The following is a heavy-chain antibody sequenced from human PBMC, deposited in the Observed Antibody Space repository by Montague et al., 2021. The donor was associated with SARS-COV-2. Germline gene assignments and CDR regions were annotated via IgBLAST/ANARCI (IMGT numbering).Heavy chain of an antibody. CDR3: ARNGVEPRGSGRYYSGNWLDP. CDR1: GFSLTTDGMC. Sequence: PALVKPTQTLTLTCTFSGFSLTTDGMCVSWVRQPPGKALEWLARIDWDDDKYYSTSLKTRLTISKDTSKNQVVLRMTNMDPADTATYYCARNGVEPRGSGRYYSGNWLDPGAREPWSPSPQ. D-gene: IGHD3-10*01. J-gene: IGHJ5*02. V-gene: IGHV2-70*11. CDR2: IDWDDDK.